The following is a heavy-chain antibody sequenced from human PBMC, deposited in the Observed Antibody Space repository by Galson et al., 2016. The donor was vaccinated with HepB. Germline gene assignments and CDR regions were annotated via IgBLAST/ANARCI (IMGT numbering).Heavy chain of an antibody. Sequence: SVKVSCKASGYTSTGYYMHWVRQAPGQGLEWMGWINPDSGVTSYAQKFQGRVTMTRDTSISTVYMELSRLKSDDTAIYYCARDRYSGSYYAGAFDIWGQGTMVTVS. D-gene: IGHD1-26*01. V-gene: IGHV1-2*02. CDR1: GYTSTGYY. CDR3: ARDRYSGSYYAGAFDI. J-gene: IGHJ3*02. CDR2: INPDSGVT.